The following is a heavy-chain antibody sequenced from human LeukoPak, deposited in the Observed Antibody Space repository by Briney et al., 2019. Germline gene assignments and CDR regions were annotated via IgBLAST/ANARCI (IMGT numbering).Heavy chain of an antibody. CDR2: IYYSGNT. CDR1: GGSISNYY. Sequence: PSETLSLTCTVSGGSISNYYWGWIHQPPGMGLGWIGSIYYSGNTYYNPSLKSRVTISLDTSKNQFSLNLNSVTAADTAVYYCARDSGTTGEVKFDPWGQGTLVTVSS. CDR3: ARDSGTTGEVKFDP. D-gene: IGHD3-10*01. V-gene: IGHV4-39*07. J-gene: IGHJ5*02.